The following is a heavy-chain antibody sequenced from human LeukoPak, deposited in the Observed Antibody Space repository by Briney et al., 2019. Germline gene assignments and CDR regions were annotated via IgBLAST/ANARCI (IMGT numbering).Heavy chain of an antibody. Sequence: GASVKVSCKASGYTFTNYYMHWVRQAPGQGLEWMGLSNPTGSSTNYAQKFRGRVTMTRDTSTTTVYMELSSLRSEDTAVYYCAREESGGYFDYWGQGTVVTVSS. CDR3: AREESGGYFDY. CDR2: SNPTGSST. D-gene: IGHD2-8*02. V-gene: IGHV1-46*01. J-gene: IGHJ4*02. CDR1: GYTFTNYY.